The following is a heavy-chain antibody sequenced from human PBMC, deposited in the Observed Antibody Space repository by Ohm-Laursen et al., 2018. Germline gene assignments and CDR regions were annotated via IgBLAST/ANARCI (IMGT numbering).Heavy chain of an antibody. D-gene: IGHD3-22*01. CDR1: GYTFTTHY. CDR3: ASGVVVGHYYYYGMDV. CDR2: INPSGGST. V-gene: IGHV1-46*01. Sequence: VSSVKVSCKASGYTFTTHYIHWVRQAPGQGLEWMGIINPSGGSTSYAQKFQGRVTMTRDTSTSTVYMELSSLRSEDTAVYYCASGVVVGHYYYYGMDVWGQGTTVTVSS. J-gene: IGHJ6*02.